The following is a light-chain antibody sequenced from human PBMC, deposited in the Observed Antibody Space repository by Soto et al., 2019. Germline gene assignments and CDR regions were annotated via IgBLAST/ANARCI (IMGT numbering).Light chain of an antibody. CDR3: SSYTSSTTLL. Sequence: QSALTQPASVSGSPGQSITISCTGTSGDVGGYNYVSWYQQHPGKVPKLMIYDVSNRPSGVSNRFSGSKSGNTASLTISGLQAEDEADYYCSSYTSSTTLLFGGGTKLTVL. CDR2: DVS. V-gene: IGLV2-14*01. CDR1: SGDVGGYNY. J-gene: IGLJ3*02.